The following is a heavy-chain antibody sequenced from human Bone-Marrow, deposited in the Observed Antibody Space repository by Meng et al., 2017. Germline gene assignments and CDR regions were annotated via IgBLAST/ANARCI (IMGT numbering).Heavy chain of an antibody. CDR1: GFTFDDYA. V-gene: IGHV3-9*01. D-gene: IGHD6-13*01. CDR2: ISWTSGSI. Sequence: GGSLRLSCAASGFTFDDYAMHCVRQAPGKGLEWVSGISWTSGSIGYADSVKGRFTISRDNAKNSLYLQMNSLRAEDTALYYCAKDMRSSSWYFDYWGQGTLVTVSS. CDR3: AKDMRSSSWYFDY. J-gene: IGHJ4*02.